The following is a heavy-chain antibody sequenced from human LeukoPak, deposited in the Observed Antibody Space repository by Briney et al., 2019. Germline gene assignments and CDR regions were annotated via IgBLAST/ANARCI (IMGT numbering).Heavy chain of an antibody. CDR1: GSTFSSFD. J-gene: IGHJ4*02. D-gene: IGHD2-15*01. Sequence: ASVKVSCKASGSTFSSFDINWVRQATGQGLEWMGWMNPTSGNTGYAQRFQGRVTMTRDTSINTAYMELSSLRSEDTAVYYCAGQVAGTGDFDYWGQGTLVTVSS. CDR2: MNPTSGNT. CDR3: AGQVAGTGDFDY. V-gene: IGHV1-8*01.